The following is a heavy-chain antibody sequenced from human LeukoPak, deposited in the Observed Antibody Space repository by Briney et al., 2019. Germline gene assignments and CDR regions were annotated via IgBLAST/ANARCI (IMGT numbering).Heavy chain of an antibody. CDR1: GFTFSSYG. V-gene: IGHV3-33*01. D-gene: IGHD3-22*01. CDR2: IWYDGSNK. J-gene: IGHJ4*02. CDR3: ARERDSSGYLFDY. Sequence: PGGSLRLSCAASGFTFSSYGMHWVRQAPGKGLEWVAVIWYDGSNKYYADSVKGRFTISRDNSKNTLYLQMNSLRAEDTAVCYCARERDSSGYLFDYWGQGTLVTVSS.